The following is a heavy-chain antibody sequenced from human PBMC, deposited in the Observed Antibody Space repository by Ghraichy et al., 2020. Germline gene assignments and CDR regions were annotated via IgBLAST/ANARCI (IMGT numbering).Heavy chain of an antibody. CDR3: AREAGSTWYSAYFQH. D-gene: IGHD6-13*01. CDR1: GGSFTTYY. J-gene: IGHJ1*01. CDR2: IYYSGST. Sequence: SQTLSLTCTVSGGSFTTYYWSWIRQPPGKGLEWIGYIYYSGSTDYNPSLKSRVTISVDTSKNQFSLKLSSVTAADTAVYYCAREAGSTWYSAYFQHWGQGTLVTVSS. V-gene: IGHV4-59*01.